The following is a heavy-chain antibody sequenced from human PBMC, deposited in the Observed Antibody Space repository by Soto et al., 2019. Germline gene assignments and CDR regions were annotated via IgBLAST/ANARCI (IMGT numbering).Heavy chain of an antibody. V-gene: IGHV4-34*01. D-gene: IGHD4-17*01. CDR3: ASTVTTRGLPFDY. CDR2: INHSGST. J-gene: IGHJ4*02. CDR1: GGSFSGYY. Sequence: SETLSLTCAVYGGSFSGYYWSWIRPPPGKGLEWIGEINHSGSTYYNPSLKSRVTISVDTSKNQFSLKLSSVTAADTAVYYCASTVTTRGLPFDYWGQGTLVTVSS.